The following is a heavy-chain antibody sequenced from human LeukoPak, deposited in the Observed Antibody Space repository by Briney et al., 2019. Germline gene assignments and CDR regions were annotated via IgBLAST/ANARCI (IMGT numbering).Heavy chain of an antibody. CDR3: AKYLEPTAVLMDV. D-gene: IGHD1-1*01. CDR1: GFTFSSYS. CDR2: ISYDGSNK. J-gene: IGHJ6*02. Sequence: GTSLRLSCAAAGFTFSSYSMCWVRQAPGKGLEWVTVISYDGSNKYYRDSVKGRFTISRDNSKDTVYLQMNSLRAEDTAVYHCAKYLEPTAVLMDVWGQGTTVTVSS. V-gene: IGHV3-30-3*02.